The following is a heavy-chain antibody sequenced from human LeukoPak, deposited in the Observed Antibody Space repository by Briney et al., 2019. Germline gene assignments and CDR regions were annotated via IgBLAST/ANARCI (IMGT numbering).Heavy chain of an antibody. CDR3: ARNRGGPRYCSSTSCYRSWFDP. CDR2: IIPIFGTA. V-gene: IGHV1-69*13. CDR1: GGTFNSYA. Sequence: GASVKVSCKASGGTFNSYAISWVRRAPGQGLEWMGGIIPIFGTANYAQKFQGRVTITADESTSTAYMELSSLRSEDTAVYYCARNRGGPRYCSSTSCYRSWFDPWGQGTLVTVSS. D-gene: IGHD2-2*01. J-gene: IGHJ5*02.